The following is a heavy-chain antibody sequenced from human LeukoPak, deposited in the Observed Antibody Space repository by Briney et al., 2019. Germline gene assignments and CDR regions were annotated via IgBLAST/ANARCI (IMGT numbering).Heavy chain of an antibody. Sequence: GGSLRLSCAASGFTFSSYAMHWVRQAPGKGLEWVAVISYDGSNKYYADSVKGRFTISRDNSKNTLYLQMNSLRAEDMALYYCAKGGDFWSGYYGPFDYWGQGTLVTVSS. V-gene: IGHV3-30*04. D-gene: IGHD3-3*01. CDR3: AKGGDFWSGYYGPFDY. CDR2: ISYDGSNK. J-gene: IGHJ4*02. CDR1: GFTFSSYA.